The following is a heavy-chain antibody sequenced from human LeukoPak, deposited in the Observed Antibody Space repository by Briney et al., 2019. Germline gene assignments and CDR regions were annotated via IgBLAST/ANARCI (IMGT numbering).Heavy chain of an antibody. J-gene: IGHJ3*02. CDR3: ARALRCTNGVCSTLGAFDI. Sequence: KSSETLSLTCTVSGGSISSSSYYWGWIRQPPGKGLEWIGSIYYSGSTYYNPSLKSRVTISVDTSKNQFSLKLSSVTAADTAVYYCARALRCTNGVCSTLGAFDIWGQGTMVTVSS. CDR2: IYYSGST. D-gene: IGHD2-8*01. V-gene: IGHV4-39*01. CDR1: GGSISSSSYY.